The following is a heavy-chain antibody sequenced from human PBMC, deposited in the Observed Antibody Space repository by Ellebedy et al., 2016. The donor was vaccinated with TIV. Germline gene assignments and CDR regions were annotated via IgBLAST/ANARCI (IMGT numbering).Heavy chain of an antibody. Sequence: GESLKISCAASGFTFSQYWMHWVRQGPGKGLVWVSRISSDGSSTWYADSVKGRFTFSRDNGQNTLYLQMNSLRAEETAVYYCIREGLGGSFDIWGLGTMVTVSS. V-gene: IGHV3-74*01. CDR1: GFTFSQYW. CDR2: ISSDGSST. J-gene: IGHJ3*02. D-gene: IGHD3-16*01. CDR3: IREGLGGSFDI.